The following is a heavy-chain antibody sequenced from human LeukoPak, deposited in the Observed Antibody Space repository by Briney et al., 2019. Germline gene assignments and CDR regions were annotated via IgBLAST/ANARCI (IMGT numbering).Heavy chain of an antibody. CDR3: AKDRINTPERDDAFDI. J-gene: IGHJ3*02. CDR2: ISGGST. D-gene: IGHD3-22*01. V-gene: IGHV3-23*01. Sequence: GGSLRLSCAASGFTFSSYAMSWVRQAPGKGLEWVSAISGGSTYYAYSVKGRFTISRDNSKNTLYLQMNSLSAEDTAGYYCAKDRINTPERDDAFDIWGQGTMVTVSS. CDR1: GFTFSSYA.